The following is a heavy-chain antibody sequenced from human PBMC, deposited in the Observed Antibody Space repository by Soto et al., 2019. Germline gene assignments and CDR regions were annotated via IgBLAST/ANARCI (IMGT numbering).Heavy chain of an antibody. J-gene: IGHJ4*02. CDR3: ARGPLVVLNYFES. CDR1: GGTFRNYP. Sequence: QVQLVQSGTEVKKPGPSVKVSCKASGGTFRNYPINWVRQAPGQGLEGMGSIFPLTDIPDYAQNFQARLTISADKSTSTAYMELSSLTSDDTAMYFCARGPLVVLNYFESWGQGTLVTVSS. V-gene: IGHV1-69*02. CDR2: IFPLTDIP.